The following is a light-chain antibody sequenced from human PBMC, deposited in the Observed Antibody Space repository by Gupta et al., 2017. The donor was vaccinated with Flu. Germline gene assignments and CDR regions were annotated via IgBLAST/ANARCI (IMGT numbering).Light chain of an antibody. Sequence: QSGLTQPPAASGTSGQSVIISCSGTSANIGTNTLNWYQHLPGTAPKLLIYTNSRRPSGVPDRFSGSKSGTSASLAVCGLQSEDEADYYCAAWEDSLNGWVFGGGTKVTVL. CDR2: TNS. CDR3: AAWEDSLNGWV. V-gene: IGLV1-44*01. J-gene: IGLJ3*02. CDR1: SANIGTNT.